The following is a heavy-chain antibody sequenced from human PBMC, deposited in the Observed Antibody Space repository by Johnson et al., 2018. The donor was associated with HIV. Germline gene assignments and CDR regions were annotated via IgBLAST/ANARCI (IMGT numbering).Heavy chain of an antibody. D-gene: IGHD6-19*01. Sequence: QVQLVESEGGVVQPGRSLRLSCAASGFTFSTYGMHWVRQAPGKGLAWVAIIWYDGTNKYYADSVKGRFTISRDNSKNTLYLQMNSLRAEDTAVYYWARGKFSSGWYAFDIWGQGTTVTVSS. J-gene: IGHJ3*02. CDR3: ARGKFSSGWYAFDI. CDR1: GFTFSTYG. CDR2: IWYDGTNK. V-gene: IGHV3-33*01.